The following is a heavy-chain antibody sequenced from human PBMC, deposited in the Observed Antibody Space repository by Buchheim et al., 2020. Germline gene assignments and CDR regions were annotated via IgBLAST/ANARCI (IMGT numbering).Heavy chain of an antibody. Sequence: EVQLVESGGGLVKPGGSLRLSCAASGFTFSNAWMSWVRQAPGKGLEWVGRIKSKTDGGTTDYAAPVKGRFTISRDDSKNTLYLQMNSLKTEDTAVYYCTTAGTFGGRFLEWLLYRYYYYYGMDVWGQGTT. J-gene: IGHJ6*02. CDR3: TTAGTFGGRFLEWLLYRYYYYYGMDV. CDR2: IKSKTDGGTT. D-gene: IGHD3-3*01. CDR1: GFTFSNAW. V-gene: IGHV3-15*01.